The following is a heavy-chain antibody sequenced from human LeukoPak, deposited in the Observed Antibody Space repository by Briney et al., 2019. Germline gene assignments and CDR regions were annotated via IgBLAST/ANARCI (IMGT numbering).Heavy chain of an antibody. CDR1: GYTLTELS. Sequence: ASVKVSCKVSGYTLTELSMHWVRQAPGKGLEWMGGFDPEDGETIYAQKFQGRVTMTEDTSTDTAYMELSSLRSEDTAVYYCARDAGIVVVPAAPSWFDPWGQGTLVTVSS. J-gene: IGHJ5*02. CDR3: ARDAGIVVVPAAPSWFDP. V-gene: IGHV1-24*01. D-gene: IGHD2-2*01. CDR2: FDPEDGET.